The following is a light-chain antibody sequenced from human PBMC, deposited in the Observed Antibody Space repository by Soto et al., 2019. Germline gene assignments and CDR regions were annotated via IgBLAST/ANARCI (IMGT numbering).Light chain of an antibody. Sequence: DIQMTQSPSSLSASVGDRVTITCRASQGISNYLAWYQQKPGKVPKLLIYAASTLQSGVPSRFSGSGSGTDFTLTISSLQAGDVATYYCQKYDSAPRTFGQGTKVEIK. V-gene: IGKV1-27*01. CDR1: QGISNY. CDR3: QKYDSAPRT. CDR2: AAS. J-gene: IGKJ1*01.